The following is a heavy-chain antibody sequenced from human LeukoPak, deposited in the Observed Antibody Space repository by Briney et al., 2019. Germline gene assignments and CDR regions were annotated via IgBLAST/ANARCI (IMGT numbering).Heavy chain of an antibody. D-gene: IGHD3-10*01. Sequence: GGSLRLSCAASGFTFSSYGMHWVRQAPGKGLEWVSYIGRSGDRTTHYADSVKGRFTISRDNAKNSLFLQMNSLRAEDTAVYYCAKDQALGLWFGSDVWGKGTTVTVSS. J-gene: IGHJ6*04. V-gene: IGHV3-48*04. CDR1: GFTFSSYG. CDR2: IGRSGDRTT. CDR3: AKDQALGLWFGSDV.